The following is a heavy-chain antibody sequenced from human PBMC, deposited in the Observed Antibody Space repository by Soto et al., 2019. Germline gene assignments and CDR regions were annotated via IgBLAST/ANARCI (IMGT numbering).Heavy chain of an antibody. D-gene: IGHD3-10*01. CDR2: MYNSGST. J-gene: IGHJ4*02. V-gene: IGHV4-59*08. Sequence: SETLSLTCTVSGGSISSYYWTWIRQPPGKGLEWIGFMYNSGSTHYNPSLKSRVTISLDTSKNQFSLNLRSVTAADTAVYYCTRMGYHLGSGSSPFDFGGKETSVPV. CDR1: GGSISSYY. CDR3: TRMGYHLGSGSSPFDF.